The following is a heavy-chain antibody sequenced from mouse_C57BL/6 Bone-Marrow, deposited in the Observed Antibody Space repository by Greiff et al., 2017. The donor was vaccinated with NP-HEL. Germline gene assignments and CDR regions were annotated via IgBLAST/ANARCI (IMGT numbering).Heavy chain of an antibody. CDR2: IDPSDSYT. V-gene: IGHV1-69*01. D-gene: IGHD1-1*01. CDR3: ARSDGSSWGYAMDY. Sequence: QVQLQQPGAELVMPGASVKLSCKASGYTFTSYWMHWVKQRPGQGLEWIGEIDPSDSYTNYNQKFKGKSTLTVDKSSSTAYMQLSSLTSEDSAVYYCARSDGSSWGYAMDYWGQGTSVTVSS. CDR1: GYTFTSYW. J-gene: IGHJ4*01.